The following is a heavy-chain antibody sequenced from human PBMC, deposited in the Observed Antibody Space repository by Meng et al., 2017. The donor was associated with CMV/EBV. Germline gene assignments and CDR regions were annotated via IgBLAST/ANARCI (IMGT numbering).Heavy chain of an antibody. CDR1: GYSFTSYW. V-gene: IGHV5-51*01. Sequence: GVSLKISCKGSGYSFTSYWIGWVRQMPGKGLEWMGIIYPGDSDTRYSPSFQGQVTISADKSISTAYLQWSSLKASDTAMYYCARRGLEWPRDPNYYFDYWGQGTLVTVSS. CDR2: IYPGDSDT. J-gene: IGHJ4*02. D-gene: IGHD1-1*01. CDR3: ARRGLEWPRDPNYYFDY.